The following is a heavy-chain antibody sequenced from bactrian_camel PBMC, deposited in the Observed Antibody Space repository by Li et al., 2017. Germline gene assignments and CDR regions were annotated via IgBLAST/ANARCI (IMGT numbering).Heavy chain of an antibody. V-gene: IGHV3S25*01. CDR2: IYGGGIRT. J-gene: IGHJ4*01. Sequence: GGGSVQSGGSLSLSCAASGNTSGVNCMGWFRQAPGQEREGVAAIYGGGIRTYYADPVKGRFTISKNNAKNTVYLQLNSLKTDDTAVYYCFAPAPRPTRGQGTQVTVS. D-gene: IGHD4*01. CDR1: GNTSGVNC. CDR3: FAPAPRPT.